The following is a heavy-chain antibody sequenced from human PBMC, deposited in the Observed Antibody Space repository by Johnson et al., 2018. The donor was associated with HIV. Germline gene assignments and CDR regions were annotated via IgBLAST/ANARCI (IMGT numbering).Heavy chain of an antibody. CDR1: GFTFSSYA. CDR2: ISYDGSNK. CDR3: AREGSYCSSTSCTRAGAFDM. V-gene: IGHV3-30-3*01. D-gene: IGHD2-2*01. J-gene: IGHJ3*02. Sequence: QVQLVESGGGVVQPGRSLRLSCAASGFTFSSYAMHWVRQAPGKGLEWVAVISYDGSNKYYADSVKGRFTISRDNAKNSLYLQMNSLRAEDTAVYYCAREGSYCSSTSCTRAGAFDMWGQGTMVTVSS.